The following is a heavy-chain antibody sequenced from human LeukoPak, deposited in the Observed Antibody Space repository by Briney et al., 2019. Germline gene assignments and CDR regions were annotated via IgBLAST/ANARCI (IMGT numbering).Heavy chain of an antibody. Sequence: EASVKVSCKASGGTFSSYAISWVRQAPGQGLEWMGGIIPIFGTANYAQKFQGRVTITTDESTSTAYMELSSLRSEDTAVYYCARVGWELSSGTWYFDYWGQGTLVTVSS. V-gene: IGHV1-69*05. CDR3: ARVGWELSSGTWYFDY. CDR2: IIPIFGTA. J-gene: IGHJ4*02. D-gene: IGHD1-26*01. CDR1: GGTFSSYA.